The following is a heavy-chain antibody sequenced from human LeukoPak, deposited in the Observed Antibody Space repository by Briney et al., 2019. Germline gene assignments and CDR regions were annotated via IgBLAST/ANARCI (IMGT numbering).Heavy chain of an antibody. CDR2: INHSGST. V-gene: IGHV4-34*01. D-gene: IGHD6-13*01. CDR1: GGSFSGYY. CDR3: ATRPGGSTWHGVFDF. J-gene: IGHJ4*02. Sequence: KSSETLFLTCAVYGGSFSGYYWSWIRQPPGKGLEWIGEINHSGSTNYNPSLKSRVTISVDTSKNQFSLKLSSVTAADTALYYCATRPGGSTWHGVFDFWSRGTLVTVSS.